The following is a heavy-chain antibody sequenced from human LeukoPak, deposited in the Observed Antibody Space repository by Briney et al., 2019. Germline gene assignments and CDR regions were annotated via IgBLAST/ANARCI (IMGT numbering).Heavy chain of an antibody. J-gene: IGHJ4*02. CDR1: GFSVSNYY. CDR3: ARGGITDYGDYSSFDY. Sequence: PGGSLRLSCVASGFSVSNYYMSWVRQAPGKGLEWVSVISTGGGTSYTGSVKGRFTFSRDNSKNTLFLQMNSLRAEDTGVYYCARGGITDYGDYSSFDYWGQGTLLTVSS. CDR2: ISTGGGT. V-gene: IGHV3-66*01. D-gene: IGHD4-17*01.